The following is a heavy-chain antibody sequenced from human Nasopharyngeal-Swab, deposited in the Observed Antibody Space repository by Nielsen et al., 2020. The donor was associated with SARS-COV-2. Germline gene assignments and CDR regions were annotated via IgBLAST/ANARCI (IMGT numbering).Heavy chain of an antibody. J-gene: IGHJ4*02. CDR3: ARDLHSGTAAMVYFDY. Sequence: ASVKVSCKASGYTFTSYGISWVRQAPGQGLEWMGWISAYNGNTNYAQKLQGRVTMTTDTSTSTAYMELRSLRSDDTAVYYCARDLHSGTAAMVYFDYWGQGTLVTGSS. CDR2: ISAYNGNT. CDR1: GYTFTSYG. D-gene: IGHD5-18*01. V-gene: IGHV1-18*01.